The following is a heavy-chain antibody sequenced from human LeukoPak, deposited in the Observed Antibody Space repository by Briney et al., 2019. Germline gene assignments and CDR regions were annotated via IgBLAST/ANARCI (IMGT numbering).Heavy chain of an antibody. Sequence: SQTLSLTCAVSGGSISSGGYSWSWIRQPPGKGLEWIGYIYHSGSTYYNPSLKSRVTISVDRSKNQFSLKLSSVTAADTAVYYCGKGKLYDYVWGSYRPDWEFDPWGPCHLVTVSS. V-gene: IGHV4-30-2*01. CDR3: GKGKLYDYVWGSYRPDWEFDP. CDR1: GGSISSGGYS. CDR2: IYHSGST. D-gene: IGHD3-16*02. J-gene: IGHJ2*01.